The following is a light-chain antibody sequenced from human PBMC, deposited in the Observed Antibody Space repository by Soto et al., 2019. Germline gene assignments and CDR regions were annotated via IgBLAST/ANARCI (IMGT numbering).Light chain of an antibody. Sequence: EIVLTQSPATLASFPGDRVTLSCRASQAVNTRLAWDQHKPGQAPRLLIYLTSNRAAGIPARFSGSGSGTDFTLPIRAVAPADFAVYYCHQSQSWPRTVGQGTNVDTK. V-gene: IGKV3-11*01. CDR1: QAVNTR. CDR2: LTS. J-gene: IGKJ1*01. CDR3: HQSQSWPRT.